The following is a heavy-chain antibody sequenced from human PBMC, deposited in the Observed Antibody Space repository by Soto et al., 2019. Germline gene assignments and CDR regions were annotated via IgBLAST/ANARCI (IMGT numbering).Heavy chain of an antibody. CDR3: ARGAVSFSSADQNWFDP. CDR2: ISSNRKYI. D-gene: IGHD2-15*01. V-gene: IGHV3-21*01. Sequence: EMQLVESGGGLVKPGESLTLSCTAYGFSVPGFSMNWIRQAPGKGLEWVSSISSNRKYIYYAPSLQGRFTTSIDDATNSLFLQMHSLTVDDTAVYYCARGAVSFSSADQNWFDPWGQGTLVTVSS. J-gene: IGHJ5*02. CDR1: GFSVPGFS.